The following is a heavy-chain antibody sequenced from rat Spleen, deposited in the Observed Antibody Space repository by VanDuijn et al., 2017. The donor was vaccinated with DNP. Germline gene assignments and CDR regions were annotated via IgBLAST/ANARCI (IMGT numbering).Heavy chain of an antibody. Sequence: QVQLKESGPSLVQPSQTLSLTCTVSGLSLTSYHVSWVRQPPGKSLVWMGTIWAGGVTKYNSTVQSRLSISRETSKSKVFLKMNSLQSEDTGAYYCARHRSGELAYWGQGTLVTVSS. CDR1: GLSLTSYH. V-gene: IGHV2-72*01. CDR3: ARHRSGELAY. D-gene: IGHD3-7*01. J-gene: IGHJ3*01. CDR2: IWAGGVT.